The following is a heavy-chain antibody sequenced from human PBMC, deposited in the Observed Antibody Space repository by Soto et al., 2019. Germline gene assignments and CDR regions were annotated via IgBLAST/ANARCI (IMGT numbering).Heavy chain of an antibody. CDR1: GYTFTSYY. J-gene: IGHJ4*02. CDR3: ARDRRDVVVAASGIGD. V-gene: IGHV1-46*01. D-gene: IGHD2-15*01. CDR2: INPSGGST. Sequence: ASVKVSCKASGYTFTSYYIHWVRQAPGQGLEWMGIINPSGGSTTYAQKFQGRVTMTRDTSTSTVYMELSSLRSEDTAVYYCARDRRDVVVAASGIGDWGQGTLVTVSS.